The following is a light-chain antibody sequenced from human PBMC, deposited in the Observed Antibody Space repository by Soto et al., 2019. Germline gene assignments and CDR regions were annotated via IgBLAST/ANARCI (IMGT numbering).Light chain of an antibody. CDR3: QQRSNLPWS. J-gene: IGKJ1*01. Sequence: DNVFTQSPATLSLSPGERATLSCRASQTVSTYLAWFQQKPGQAPRLLIYGASNRATGIPARFSGTGSGTDFTLTISSLEPEDFTVYYCQQRSNLPWSFGQGTKVDIK. CDR1: QTVSTY. V-gene: IGKV3-11*01. CDR2: GAS.